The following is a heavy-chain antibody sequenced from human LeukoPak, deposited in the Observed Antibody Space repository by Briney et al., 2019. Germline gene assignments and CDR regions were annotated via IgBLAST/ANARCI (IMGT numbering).Heavy chain of an antibody. J-gene: IGHJ3*02. D-gene: IGHD1-26*01. CDR2: ISAYNGNT. Sequence: ASVKVSCKASGYTFPRYGISWVRQAPGQGLEWMAWISAYNGNTDHAQNLQGRVTMTTDTSTSTAYMELRSLRSDDTAVYYCARARYLTGSRDDAFDIWGQGTVVTVSS. V-gene: IGHV1-18*01. CDR3: ARARYLTGSRDDAFDI. CDR1: GYTFPRYG.